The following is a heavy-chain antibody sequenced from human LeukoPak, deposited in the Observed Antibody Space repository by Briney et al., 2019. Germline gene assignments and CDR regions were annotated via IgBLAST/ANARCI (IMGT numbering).Heavy chain of an antibody. Sequence: ASVKVSCKASGYTLTTYDINWVRQATGQGREWMGWMNPNSGNTGYAHKFQGRVTMARNTTISTAYMELTSLRSDDTAVYYCARVAGPIDYWGQGTLVTVSS. CDR3: ARVAGPIDY. J-gene: IGHJ4*02. CDR2: MNPNSGNT. D-gene: IGHD2-15*01. V-gene: IGHV1-8*01. CDR1: GYTLTTYD.